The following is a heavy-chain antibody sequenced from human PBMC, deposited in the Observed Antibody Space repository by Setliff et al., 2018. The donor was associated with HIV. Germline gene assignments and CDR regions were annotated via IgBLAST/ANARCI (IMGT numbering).Heavy chain of an antibody. D-gene: IGHD3-10*01. CDR2: IYYSGSA. CDR1: GDSISSGDYY. CDR3: AISYYYGSGIPGYYFDY. Sequence: SETLSLTCTVSGDSISSGDYYWSWIRQPPGKGLEWIGSIYYSGSAYYNPPLKSRVTISVDTSKNQFSLKLSSVTAADTAVYYCAISYYYGSGIPGYYFDYWGQGTLVTVSS. J-gene: IGHJ4*02. V-gene: IGHV4-39*01.